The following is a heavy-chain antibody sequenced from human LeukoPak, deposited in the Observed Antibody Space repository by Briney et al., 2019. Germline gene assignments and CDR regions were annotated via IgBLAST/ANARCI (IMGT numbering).Heavy chain of an antibody. CDR3: ARGPTYYYDSSGYDLYYYYYYMDV. V-gene: IGHV1-69*06. CDR1: GGTFSSYA. J-gene: IGHJ6*03. Sequence: ASVKVSCKASGGTFSSYAISWVRQAPGQGLEWMGGIIPIFGTANYAQKFQGRVTITADKSTSTAYMELSILRAEDTAVYYCARGPTYYYDSSGYDLYYYYYYMDVWGKGTTVTVSS. CDR2: IIPIFGTA. D-gene: IGHD3-22*01.